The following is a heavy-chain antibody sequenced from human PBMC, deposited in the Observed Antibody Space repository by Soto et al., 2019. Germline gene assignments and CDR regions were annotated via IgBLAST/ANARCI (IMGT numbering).Heavy chain of an antibody. V-gene: IGHV1-18*01. J-gene: IGHJ4*02. CDR2: ISAYDGQT. Sequence: QVQLVQSGAEVKKPGASVRVSCKASGDGFSNYGFSWVRQAPGQGPEWRGWISAYDGQTNYTKKFQARVTMTTDTSSSTAYMELRSLRSDATSVYYLARVWYYDSSGYYAFDYWGLGTLVTVSS. D-gene: IGHD3-22*01. CDR1: GDGFSNYG. CDR3: ARVWYYDSSGYYAFDY.